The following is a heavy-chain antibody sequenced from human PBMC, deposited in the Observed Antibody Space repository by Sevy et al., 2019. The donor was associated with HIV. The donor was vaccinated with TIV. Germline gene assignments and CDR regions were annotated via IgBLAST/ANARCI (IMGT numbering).Heavy chain of an antibody. Sequence: GESLKISCKGSGYSFTSYWIGWVRQMPGKGLEWMGIIYPGDSDTRYSPSFQGQVTISADKFISTAYLQWSSLKASDTAMYYCARGASSSFNWFDPWGQGTLVTVSS. D-gene: IGHD6-6*01. CDR3: ARGASSSFNWFDP. CDR2: IYPGDSDT. CDR1: GYSFTSYW. J-gene: IGHJ5*02. V-gene: IGHV5-51*01.